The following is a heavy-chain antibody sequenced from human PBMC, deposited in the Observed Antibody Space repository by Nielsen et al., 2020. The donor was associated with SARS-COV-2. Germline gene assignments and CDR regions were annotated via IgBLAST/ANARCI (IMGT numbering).Heavy chain of an antibody. CDR1: TGINNYY. CDR2: IHYSGTA. D-gene: IGHD1-1*01. Sequence: SETLSLTCTVSTGINNYYWSWIRQPPGKGLEWLAYIHYSGTANYNPSLKSRSLVSIDTSKNQFSLKLSSVTAADTAVYYCATDGFSFGTFDYWGQGALVTVSS. V-gene: IGHV4-59*01. J-gene: IGHJ4*02. CDR3: ATDGFSFGTFDY.